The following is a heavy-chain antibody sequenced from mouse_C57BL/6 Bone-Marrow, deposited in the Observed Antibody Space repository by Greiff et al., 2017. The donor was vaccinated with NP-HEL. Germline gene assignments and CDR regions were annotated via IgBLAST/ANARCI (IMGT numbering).Heavy chain of an antibody. CDR1: GYTFTSYW. CDR2: IDPSDSYT. Sequence: QVQLKQSGAELVMPGASVKLSCKASGYTFTSYWMHWVKQRPGQGLEWIGEIDPSDSYTNYNQKFKGKSTLTVDKSSSTAYMQLSSLTSEDSAVYYCAREELGVGFAYWGQGTLVTVFA. V-gene: IGHV1-69*01. J-gene: IGHJ3*01. CDR3: AREELGVGFAY. D-gene: IGHD4-1*01.